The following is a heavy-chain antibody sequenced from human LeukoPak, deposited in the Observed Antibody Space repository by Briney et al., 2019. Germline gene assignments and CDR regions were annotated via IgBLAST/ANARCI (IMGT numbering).Heavy chain of an antibody. D-gene: IGHD2-15*01. Sequence: ASVKVSCKTSGYTFTNYDINWVRQATGQGPEWMGWMNPNSGNTGYAQKFQGRVTMTRNTSISTAYMELSSLRSEDTAVYYCARRRGYCSDGSCYGIDYWGQGTLVTVSS. CDR2: MNPNSGNT. CDR1: GYTFTNYD. J-gene: IGHJ4*02. CDR3: ARRRGYCSDGSCYGIDY. V-gene: IGHV1-8*01.